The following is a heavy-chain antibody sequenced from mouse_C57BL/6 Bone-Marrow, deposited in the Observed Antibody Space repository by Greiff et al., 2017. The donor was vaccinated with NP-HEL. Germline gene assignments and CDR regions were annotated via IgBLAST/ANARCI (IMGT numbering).Heavy chain of an antibody. J-gene: IGHJ1*03. CDR2: IYPGGGYT. Sequence: VQLQQSGAELVRPGTSVKMSCKASGYTFTNYWIGWAKQRPGHGLEWIGDIYPGGGYTNYNEKFKGKATLTADKSSSTAYMQFSSLTSEDSAIYYCARWGITTRGYWYFDVWGTGTTVTVSS. CDR3: ARWGITTRGYWYFDV. D-gene: IGHD2-4*01. V-gene: IGHV1-63*01. CDR1: GYTFTNYW.